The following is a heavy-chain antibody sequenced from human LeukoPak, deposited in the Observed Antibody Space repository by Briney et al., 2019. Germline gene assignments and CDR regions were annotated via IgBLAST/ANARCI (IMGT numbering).Heavy chain of an antibody. D-gene: IGHD6-19*01. J-gene: IGHJ6*02. Sequence: PSETLSLTCIVSGGSISSYYWSWIRQPPGKGLEWIGYIYYSGSTNYNPSLKSRVTISVDTSKNQFSLKLSSVTAADTAVYYCARQGSGWSRGYYGMDVWGQGTTVTVSS. CDR3: ARQGSGWSRGYYGMDV. V-gene: IGHV4-59*08. CDR2: IYYSGST. CDR1: GGSISSYY.